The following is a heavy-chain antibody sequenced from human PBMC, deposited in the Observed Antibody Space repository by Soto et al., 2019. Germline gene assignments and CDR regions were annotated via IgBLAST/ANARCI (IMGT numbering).Heavy chain of an antibody. V-gene: IGHV4-61*01. CDR1: GGSVSSGSYY. Sequence: TLSLTCTVSGGSVSSGSYYWSWIRQPPGKGLEWIGYIYYSGSTNYNPSLKSRVTISVDTSASTAYMELSSLTSEDTAVYYCARRGALTSYYYGYYFDYWGQGTLVTVSS. J-gene: IGHJ4*02. CDR2: IYYSGST. CDR3: ARRGALTSYYYGYYFDY. D-gene: IGHD3-9*01.